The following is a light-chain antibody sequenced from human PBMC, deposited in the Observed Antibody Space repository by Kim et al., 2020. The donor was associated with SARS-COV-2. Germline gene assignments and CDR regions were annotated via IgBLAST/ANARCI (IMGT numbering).Light chain of an antibody. CDR3: QQYGGSSYT. J-gene: IGKJ2*01. CDR2: GAS. Sequence: EVVLTQSPGTLSLSPGERATLSCRASQSVSSNYLAWYQQKPGQAPRLLINGASSRATGIPDRFSGSGSGTDFTLTISRLEPEDFAVYYCQQYGGSSYTFGQGTKVEIK. V-gene: IGKV3-20*01. CDR1: QSVSSNY.